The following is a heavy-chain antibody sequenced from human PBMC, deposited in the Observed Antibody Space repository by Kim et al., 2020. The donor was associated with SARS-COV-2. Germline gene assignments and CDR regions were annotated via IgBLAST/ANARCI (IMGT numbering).Heavy chain of an antibody. Sequence: SETLSLTCAVYGGSFSGFYWSWIRQPPGKGLEWIGDMNHSGRRETTNYNPSLKSRVTISVDTSKNQVSLRLTSVTAADTAVYYCARGRQKWVIFPYDYWGQGTLVAVSS. CDR3: ARGRQKWVIFPYDY. J-gene: IGHJ4*02. CDR1: GGSFSGFY. V-gene: IGHV4-34*01. CDR2: MNHSGRRETT. D-gene: IGHD2-8*01.